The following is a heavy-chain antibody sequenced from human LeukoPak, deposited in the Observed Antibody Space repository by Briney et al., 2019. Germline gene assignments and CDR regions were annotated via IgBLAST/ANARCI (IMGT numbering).Heavy chain of an antibody. V-gene: IGHV3-21*01. J-gene: IGHJ6*02. CDR2: ISSSSSYI. CDR3: ARDRNIVVVVAAMDV. D-gene: IGHD2-15*01. CDR1: EFIFISYG. Sequence: GGSLRLSCTASEFIFISYGMNWVRQAPGKGLEWVSSISSSSSYIYYADSVKGRFTISRDNAKNSLYLQMNSLRAEDTAVYYCARDRNIVVVVAAMDVWGQGTTVTVSS.